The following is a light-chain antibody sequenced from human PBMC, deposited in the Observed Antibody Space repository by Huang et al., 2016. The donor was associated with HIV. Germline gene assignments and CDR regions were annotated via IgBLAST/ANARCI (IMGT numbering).Light chain of an antibody. J-gene: IGKJ3*01. Sequence: EIVLTQSPATLSVSPGERATLSCRASQSVSGSLAWYQQKPGQAPRLLIYGASTRATGVPARFSGSGSGTEFTLTISSLQSEDVAVYYCQQYNNFYTFGPRTRVDIK. CDR3: QQYNNFYT. V-gene: IGKV3-15*01. CDR1: QSVSGS. CDR2: GAS.